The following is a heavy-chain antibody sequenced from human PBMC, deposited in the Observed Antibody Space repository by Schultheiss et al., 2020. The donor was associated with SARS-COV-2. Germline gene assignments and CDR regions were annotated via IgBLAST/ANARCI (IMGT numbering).Heavy chain of an antibody. CDR3: ARDSPMGSNYAVGMDV. V-gene: IGHV4-61*08. CDR1: GGSISSGGYS. J-gene: IGHJ6*02. D-gene: IGHD4-11*01. Sequence: SETLSLTCTVSGGSISSGGYSWSWIRQPPGKGLEWIGYIYYSGSTNYNPSLKSRVTISVDTSKNQFSLKLSSVTAADTAVYYCARDSPMGSNYAVGMDVWGQGTTVTVSS. CDR2: IYYSGST.